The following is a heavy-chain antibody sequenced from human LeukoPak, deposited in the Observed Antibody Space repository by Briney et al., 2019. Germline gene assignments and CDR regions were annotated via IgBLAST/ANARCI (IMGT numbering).Heavy chain of an antibody. Sequence: PGGSLRLSCAASGFTFSSCAMGWVRQAPGKGLEWVSGISGSGGSTYNADSVKGRFTISRDNSKNTLYLQMNSLRAEDTALYYCAKDGMGIAVAGTIFDYWGQGTLVTVSS. CDR1: GFTFSSCA. J-gene: IGHJ4*02. CDR3: AKDGMGIAVAGTIFDY. V-gene: IGHV3-23*01. CDR2: ISGSGGST. D-gene: IGHD6-19*01.